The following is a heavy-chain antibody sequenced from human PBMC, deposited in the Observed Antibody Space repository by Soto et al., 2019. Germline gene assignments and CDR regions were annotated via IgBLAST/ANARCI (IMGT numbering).Heavy chain of an antibody. CDR2: ISSNGGST. J-gene: IGHJ4*03. Sequence: VGSMRLSCSASGFTFSSYAMHWVRQAPGKGLEYVSAISSNGGSTYYADSVKGRFTISRDNARNSLFLQMESVRVEDTAMYEGASVVDRRRLDYRGNGASVTVSS. CDR3: ASVVDRRRLDY. D-gene: IGHD2-15*01. CDR1: GFTFSSYA. V-gene: IGHV3-64*04.